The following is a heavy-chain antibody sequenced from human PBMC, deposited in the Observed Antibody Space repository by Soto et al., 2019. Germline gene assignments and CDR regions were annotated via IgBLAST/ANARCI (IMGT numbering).Heavy chain of an antibody. J-gene: IGHJ3*02. CDR3: ARYYDFWSGYRHDAFDI. CDR2: IYYSGTT. CDR1: GGSIGTYY. D-gene: IGHD3-3*01. Sequence: SETLSLTCTVSGGSIGTYYWSWLRQPPGKGLEWIGYIYYSGTTKYNPSLKSRVTISVDTSKNQFSLQLNSVTPEDTAVYYCARYYDFWSGYRHDAFDIWGQGTMVTVSS. V-gene: IGHV4-59*12.